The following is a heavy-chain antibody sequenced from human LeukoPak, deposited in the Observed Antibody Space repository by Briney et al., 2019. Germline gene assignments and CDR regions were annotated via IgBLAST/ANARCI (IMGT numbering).Heavy chain of an antibody. V-gene: IGHV4-34*01. J-gene: IGHJ4*02. D-gene: IGHD6-13*01. Sequence: SETLSLTCAVYGGSFSGYYWSWIRQPPGKGLEWIGEINHSGSTNYNPSLKSRVTTSVDTSKNQFSLKLSSVTAADTAVYYCARARSWYGRFDYWGQGILVTVSS. CDR3: ARARSWYGRFDY. CDR1: GGSFSGYY. CDR2: INHSGST.